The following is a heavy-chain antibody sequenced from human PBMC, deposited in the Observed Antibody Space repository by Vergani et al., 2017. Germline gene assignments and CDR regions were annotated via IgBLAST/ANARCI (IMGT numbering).Heavy chain of an antibody. J-gene: IGHJ4*02. D-gene: IGHD5-12*01. V-gene: IGHV3-21*01. CDR2: ISSSSSYI. Sequence: EVQLLESGGGLVQPGGSLRLSCAASGFTFSSYSMNWVRQAPGKGLEWVSSISSSSSYIYYADSVKGRFTISRDNAKNSLYLQMNSLRAEDTAVYYCARDGVGYVDRVATIGLDYWGQGTLVTVSS. CDR3: ARDGVGYVDRVATIGLDY. CDR1: GFTFSSYS.